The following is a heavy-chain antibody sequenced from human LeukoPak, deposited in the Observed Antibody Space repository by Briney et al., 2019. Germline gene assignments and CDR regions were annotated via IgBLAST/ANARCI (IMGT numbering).Heavy chain of an antibody. CDR3: ARSYGSSGYCFDY. V-gene: IGHV4-31*03. D-gene: IGHD3-22*01. J-gene: IGHJ4*02. CDR1: GGSISSGVYY. Sequence: SQTLSLTCSVSGGSISSGVYYWSWIRQHPGKGLEWIGYIYYRGSTYYNPSLRSRVTISVDTSKNQFSLKLSSVTAADTAVYYCARSYGSSGYCFDYWGQGTLVTVSS. CDR2: IYYRGST.